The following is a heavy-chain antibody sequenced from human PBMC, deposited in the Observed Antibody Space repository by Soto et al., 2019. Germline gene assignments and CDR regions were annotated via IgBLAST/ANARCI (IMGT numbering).Heavy chain of an antibody. CDR2: ISTYSGDT. CDR1: GYTFFTYD. J-gene: IGHJ5*02. CDR3: ARHHGPTTSEHWFDP. V-gene: IGHV1-18*01. Sequence: QVHLVQSGVELKTPGASVKVSCQASGYTFFTYDISWVRQAPGQGLEWMGWISTYSGDTKYAQKFQGRVTMTTDTSTPTAYLEMRSLRSDETAVYYCARHHGPTTSEHWFDPWGQGTLVTVSS. D-gene: IGHD5-12*01.